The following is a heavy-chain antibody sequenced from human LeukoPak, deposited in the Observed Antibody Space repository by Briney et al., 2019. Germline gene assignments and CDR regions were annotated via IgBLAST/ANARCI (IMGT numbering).Heavy chain of an antibody. V-gene: IGHV3-23*01. D-gene: IGHD3-22*01. CDR1: GFTFSSYA. CDR2: IIASGGTT. Sequence: GGSLRLSCAASGFTFSSYAMSWVRQAPGKGLEWVSSIIASGGTTYYADSVNGRFTISRDNSKNTVYLQMNTLRAEDTAVYYCAKDQATETYYYDSSGYDAFDIWGQGTMVTVSS. CDR3: AKDQATETYYYDSSGYDAFDI. J-gene: IGHJ3*02.